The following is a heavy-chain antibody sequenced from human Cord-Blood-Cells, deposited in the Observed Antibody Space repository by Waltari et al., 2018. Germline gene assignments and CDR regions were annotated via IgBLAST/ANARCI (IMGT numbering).Heavy chain of an antibody. Sequence: QMQLVQSGPAVKKPGTSVKVSCKAPGFPFTSSAMQWVRQARGQRLEWIGWIVVGSGNTNYAQKFQERVTITRDMSTSTAYMELSSLRSEDTAVYYCAAAGSGSYYYFDYWGQGTLVTVSS. CDR3: AAAGSGSYYYFDY. D-gene: IGHD3-10*01. J-gene: IGHJ4*02. CDR1: GFPFTSSA. V-gene: IGHV1-58*02. CDR2: IVVGSGNT.